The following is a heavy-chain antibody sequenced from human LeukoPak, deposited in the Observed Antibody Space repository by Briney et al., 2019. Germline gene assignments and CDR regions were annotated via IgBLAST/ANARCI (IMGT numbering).Heavy chain of an antibody. V-gene: IGHV3-13*01. CDR2: IGTVGDT. Sequence: GGSLRLSCAASGFTFSSYDMHWVRQATGKGLEWVSAIGTVGDTYYPGSVKGRFTISRENAKNSLYLQMNSLRAGDTAVYYCAREAAAAGHSFDYWGQGTLVTVSS. CDR1: GFTFSSYD. D-gene: IGHD6-13*01. CDR3: AREAAAAGHSFDY. J-gene: IGHJ4*02.